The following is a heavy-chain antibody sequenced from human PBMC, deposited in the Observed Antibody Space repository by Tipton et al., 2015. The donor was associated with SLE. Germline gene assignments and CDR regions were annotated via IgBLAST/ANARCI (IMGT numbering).Heavy chain of an antibody. CDR3: AKDRENDYNWGSYRSNGMDV. CDR2: IWYDGSNE. Sequence: SLRLSCAASGFIFSRYGMHWVRQAPGKGLEWVAVIWYDGSNEYYADSVKGRFTVSRDNSKNTLYLQMNSLRPEDTAVYYCAKDRENDYNWGSYRSNGMDVWGQGTTVTVSS. CDR1: GFIFSRYG. D-gene: IGHD3-16*02. J-gene: IGHJ6*02. V-gene: IGHV3-30*18.